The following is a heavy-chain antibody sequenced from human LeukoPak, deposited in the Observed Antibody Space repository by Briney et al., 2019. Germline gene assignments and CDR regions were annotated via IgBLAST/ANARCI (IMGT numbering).Heavy chain of an antibody. CDR2: INPNSGGT. D-gene: IGHD5-12*01. J-gene: IGHJ4*02. Sequence: ASVKVSCKASGYTFTCYFIHWVRQAPGKGLEWMGCINPNSGGTNFAQKFQGRVTVTGDTSISTVYMEVSRLRSDDTAIYYCTRGRGFSGYDPFDYWGQGTLVTVSS. CDR3: TRGRGFSGYDPFDY. CDR1: GYTFTCYF. V-gene: IGHV1-2*02.